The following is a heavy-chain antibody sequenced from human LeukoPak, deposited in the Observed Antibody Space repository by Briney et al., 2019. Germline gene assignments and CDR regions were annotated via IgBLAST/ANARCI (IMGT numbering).Heavy chain of an antibody. CDR3: ARVGYYDSSGYCGSDY. J-gene: IGHJ4*02. V-gene: IGHV3-7*01. Sequence: GGSLRLSCAASGFTFSSYWMSWVRQAPGKGLEWVANIKQDGSEKYYVDSVKGRFTISRDNAKNSLYLQMNSLRAEDTAVYYCARVGYYDSSGYCGSDYWGQGTLVTVSS. D-gene: IGHD3-22*01. CDR2: IKQDGSEK. CDR1: GFTFSSYW.